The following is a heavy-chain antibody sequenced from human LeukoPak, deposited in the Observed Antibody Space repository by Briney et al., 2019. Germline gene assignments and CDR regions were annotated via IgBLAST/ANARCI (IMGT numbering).Heavy chain of an antibody. CDR2: ISSSGSTI. Sequence: GGSLRLSCAASGFTFSSYDMNWVRQAPGKGLEWVSYISSSGSTIYYADSVKGRFTISRDNAKNSLYLQMNSLRAEDTAVYYCAELVITMIGGVWGKGTTVTLSS. CDR1: GFTFSSYD. J-gene: IGHJ6*04. CDR3: AELVITMIGGV. V-gene: IGHV3-48*03. D-gene: IGHD3-10*02.